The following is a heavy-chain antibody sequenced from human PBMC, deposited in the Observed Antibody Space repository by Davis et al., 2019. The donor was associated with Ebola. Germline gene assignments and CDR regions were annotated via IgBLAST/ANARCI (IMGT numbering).Heavy chain of an antibody. CDR2: FDPEDGET. V-gene: IGHV1-24*01. CDR3: ARGGDYGGTWNWFDP. CDR1: GYTLTELS. J-gene: IGHJ5*02. Sequence: ASVKVSCKVSGYTLTELSMHWVRQAPGKGLEWMGGFDPEDGETIYAQKFQGRVTMTEDTSTDTAYMELSSLRSEDTAVYYCARGGDYGGTWNWFDPWGQGTLVTVSS. D-gene: IGHD4-23*01.